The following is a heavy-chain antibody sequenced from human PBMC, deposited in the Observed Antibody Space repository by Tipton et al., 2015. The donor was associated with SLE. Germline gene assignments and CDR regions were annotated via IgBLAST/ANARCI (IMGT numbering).Heavy chain of an antibody. CDR3: ARTLDSGYDQTAFDI. CDR2: IYHSGST. V-gene: IGHV4-34*01. D-gene: IGHD5-12*01. Sequence: LRLSCAVYGGSFSDYYWSWIRQPPGKGLEWIGYIYHSGSTYYNPSLKSRVTISVDRSKNQFSLKLSSVTAADTAVYYCARTLDSGYDQTAFDIWGQGTMVTVSS. CDR1: GGSFSDYY. J-gene: IGHJ3*02.